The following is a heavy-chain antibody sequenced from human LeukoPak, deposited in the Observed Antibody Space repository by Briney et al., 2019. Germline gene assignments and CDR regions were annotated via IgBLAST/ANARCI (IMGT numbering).Heavy chain of an antibody. Sequence: SETLSLTCTVSGGSISSYYWSWIRQPPGKGLEWIGYIYYSGSTNYNPSLKSRVTISVDTSKNQFSLKLSSVTAADTAVYYCARGGHYDILTGYYPNWFDPWGQGTLVTVSS. CDR2: IYYSGST. CDR1: GGSISSYY. D-gene: IGHD3-9*01. CDR3: ARGGHYDILTGYYPNWFDP. J-gene: IGHJ5*02. V-gene: IGHV4-59*01.